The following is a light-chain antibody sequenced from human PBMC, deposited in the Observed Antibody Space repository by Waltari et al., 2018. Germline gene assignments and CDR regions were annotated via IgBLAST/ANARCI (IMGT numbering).Light chain of an antibody. Sequence: QSALTQPPSASGSPGQSVTLPCPGSRYAARTPNHVCWYQQHTGKAPKPIIYEVTKRPSGVPVRFSGSRSGNTASLTVSGLQAEDEADYYCSSYAGNSIWVFGGGTRLAVL. J-gene: IGLJ3*02. CDR1: RYAARTPNH. CDR2: EVT. V-gene: IGLV2-8*01. CDR3: SSYAGNSIWV.